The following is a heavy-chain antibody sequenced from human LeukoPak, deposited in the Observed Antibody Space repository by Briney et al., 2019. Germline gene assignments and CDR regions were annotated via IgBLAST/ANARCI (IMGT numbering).Heavy chain of an antibody. D-gene: IGHD3-9*01. Sequence: GGSLRLSCAAPGITVSSNHMSWVRQAPGKGLEWVSVIDSGGSTYYADSVKGRFTISRDNSKNTLYLQVNSLRAEDTAVYYCARVFTYYDILTGFYYYYGMDVWGQGTTVTVSS. CDR1: GITVSSNH. V-gene: IGHV3-66*01. J-gene: IGHJ6*02. CDR2: IDSGGST. CDR3: ARVFTYYDILTGFYYYYGMDV.